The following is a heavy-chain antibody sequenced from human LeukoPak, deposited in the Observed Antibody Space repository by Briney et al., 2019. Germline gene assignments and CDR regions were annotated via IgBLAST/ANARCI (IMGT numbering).Heavy chain of an antibody. CDR3: ARDTLSTGYSSSWYLVDY. V-gene: IGHV1-46*01. CDR2: INPSGGST. D-gene: IGHD6-13*01. Sequence: ASVKVSCKASRYTFTNYNMHWVRQAPGQGLEWMGIINPSGGSTSDAQKFQGRLTMTRDTSTSTVYMELSSLRSEDTAVYYCARDTLSTGYSSSWYLVDYWGQGTLVTVSS. CDR1: RYTFTNYN. J-gene: IGHJ4*02.